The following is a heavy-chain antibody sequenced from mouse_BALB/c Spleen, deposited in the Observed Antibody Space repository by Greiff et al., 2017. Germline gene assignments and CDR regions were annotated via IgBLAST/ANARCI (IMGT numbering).Heavy chain of an antibody. J-gene: IGHJ2*01. CDR1: GFTFSDYY. CDR3: ARDLMSVLDY. CDR2: ISDGGSYT. Sequence: EVKLVESGGGLVKPGGSLKLSCAASGFTFSDYYMYWVRQTPEKRLEWVATISDGGSYTYYPDSVKGRFTISRDNAKNNLYLQMSSLKSEDTAMYYCARDLMSVLDYWGQGTTLTVSS. V-gene: IGHV5-4*02.